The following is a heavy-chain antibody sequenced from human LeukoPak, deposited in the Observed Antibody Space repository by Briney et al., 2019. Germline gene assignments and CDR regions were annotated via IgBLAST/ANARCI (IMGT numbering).Heavy chain of an antibody. CDR3: ARGNSGSYSQDWFDP. CDR1: GFTFDDYA. D-gene: IGHD1-26*01. V-gene: IGHV3-9*03. CDR2: ISWNSGTI. Sequence: PGGSLRLSCADSGFTFDDYAMHWVRQAPGKCLEWVSGISWNSGTIGYADSVKGRFTISRDNAKNSLYLQMNSLRDDDMALYYCARGNSGSYSQDWFDPWGQGTLVTVSS. J-gene: IGHJ5*02.